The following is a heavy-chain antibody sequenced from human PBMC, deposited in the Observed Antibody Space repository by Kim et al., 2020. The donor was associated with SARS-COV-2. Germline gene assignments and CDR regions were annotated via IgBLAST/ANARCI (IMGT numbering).Heavy chain of an antibody. Sequence: GGSLRLSCTTSGFTFTGYAMSWVRQAPGKGLEWVSSIDGSDGTTYYVDSVMGRFTISRDNSKNTLYLQMNSLRADDTAVYYCMKGGWGWIWDHWGQGTRVTVSS. V-gene: IGHV3-23*01. CDR1: GFTFTGYA. CDR2: IDGSDGTT. D-gene: IGHD2-2*03. CDR3: MKGGWGWIWDH. J-gene: IGHJ4*02.